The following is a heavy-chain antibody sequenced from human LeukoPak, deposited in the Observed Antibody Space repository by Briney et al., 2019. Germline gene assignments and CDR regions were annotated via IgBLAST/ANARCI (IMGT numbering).Heavy chain of an antibody. Sequence: GGSLRLSCAASGFTFNNYAMNWVRQAPGEGLKWVSMISGSGGSTYYADSVKGRFTISRDNSKNTVYLQMNSLRGEDTARYYCAKDMGDIVLVPAGSPFDYWGQGIMVTVSS. CDR2: ISGSGGST. V-gene: IGHV3-23*01. CDR3: AKDMGDIVLVPAGSPFDY. D-gene: IGHD2-2*01. J-gene: IGHJ4*02. CDR1: GFTFNNYA.